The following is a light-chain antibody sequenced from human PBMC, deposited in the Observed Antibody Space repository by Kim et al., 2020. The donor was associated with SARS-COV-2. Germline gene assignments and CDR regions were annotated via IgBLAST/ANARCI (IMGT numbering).Light chain of an antibody. CDR2: GAS. J-gene: IGKJ4*01. CDR3: QQYGSSRLT. V-gene: IGKV3-20*01. CDR1: QSVNSGY. Sequence: PGEGATLSCRARQSVNSGYLEWYQQKPGQAPRLLIYGASSRGTGIPDRFSGSGSGTDFILTISRLEPEDFAVYYCQQYGSSRLTFGGGTKVDIK.